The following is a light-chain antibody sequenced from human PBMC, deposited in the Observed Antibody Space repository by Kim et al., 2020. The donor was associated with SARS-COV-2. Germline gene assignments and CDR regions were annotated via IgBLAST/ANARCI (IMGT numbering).Light chain of an antibody. CDR1: QSVNSDY. CDR3: QQYGRSLYT. Sequence: EIVATQSPGTLSLSPGERATLSCRASQSVNSDYLAWYQQKPGQAPRLLIYGASNRATGIPDRFSGSGSGTDFTLTISRLEPEDFAVYFCQQYGRSLYTFGQGTKLEI. J-gene: IGKJ2*01. V-gene: IGKV3-20*01. CDR2: GAS.